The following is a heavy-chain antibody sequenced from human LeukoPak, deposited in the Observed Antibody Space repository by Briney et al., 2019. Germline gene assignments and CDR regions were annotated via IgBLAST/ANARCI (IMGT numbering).Heavy chain of an antibody. Sequence: PGESLRLSCAASGFTFSNYWMNWVRQAPGKGLEWVANIKRDGSEKYYMDSVKGRFTISRDNAKNSLYQQMNSLRVEDTAVYYCARHNLGSFDIWGQGTMVTVSS. CDR2: IKRDGSEK. CDR3: ARHNLGSFDI. CDR1: GFTFSNYW. J-gene: IGHJ3*02. D-gene: IGHD7-27*01. V-gene: IGHV3-7*04.